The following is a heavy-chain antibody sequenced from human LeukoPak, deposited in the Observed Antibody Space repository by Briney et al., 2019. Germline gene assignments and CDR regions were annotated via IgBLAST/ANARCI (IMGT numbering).Heavy chain of an antibody. Sequence: GGSLRLSCAASGIILSDNFMSWIRQAPGKGLEWVAYISSTGNTILYADSVRGRFTISRDIAKNSLDLEMNSLRAEDTAVYYCARHDYDILTGYYGYYFDYWGQGTLVTVSS. CDR1: GIILSDNF. CDR2: ISSTGNTI. J-gene: IGHJ4*02. CDR3: ARHDYDILTGYYGYYFDY. D-gene: IGHD3-9*01. V-gene: IGHV3-11*04.